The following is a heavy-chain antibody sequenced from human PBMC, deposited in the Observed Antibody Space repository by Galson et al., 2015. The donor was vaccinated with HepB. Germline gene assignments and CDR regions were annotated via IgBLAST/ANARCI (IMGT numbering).Heavy chain of an antibody. CDR2: INAGNGNT. CDR3: ARRYYDFWSGYFPFDY. V-gene: IGHV1-3*01. Sequence: SVKVSCKASGYTFTRYAMHWVRQAPGQRLEWMGWINAGNGNTKYSQKFQGRVTITRDTSASTAYMELSSLRSEDTAVYYCARRYYDFWSGYFPFDYWGQGTLVTVSS. D-gene: IGHD3-3*01. J-gene: IGHJ4*02. CDR1: GYTFTRYA.